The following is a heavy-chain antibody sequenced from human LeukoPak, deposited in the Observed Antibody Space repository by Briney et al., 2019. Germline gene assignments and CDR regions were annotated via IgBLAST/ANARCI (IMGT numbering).Heavy chain of an antibody. Sequence: SETLSLTCTVSGGSISSSSYYWGWIRQPPGKGLEWIGSIYYSGSTYYNPSLKSRVTISVDTSKNQFSLKLSSVTAADTAVYYCARHRHLAAHYYYGMDVWGKGTTVTVSS. V-gene: IGHV4-39*01. J-gene: IGHJ6*04. CDR3: ARHRHLAAHYYYGMDV. CDR1: GGSISSSSYY. CDR2: IYYSGST. D-gene: IGHD2-15*01.